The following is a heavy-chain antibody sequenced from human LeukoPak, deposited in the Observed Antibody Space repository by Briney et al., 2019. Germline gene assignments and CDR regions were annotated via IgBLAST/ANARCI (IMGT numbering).Heavy chain of an antibody. CDR1: GYSISSGYY. CDR3: ASSPSSSLTTVTIGGDYFDY. D-gene: IGHD4-17*01. CDR2: IYYSGST. V-gene: IGHV4-38-2*02. Sequence: TLSLTCTVSGYSISSGYYWGWIRQPPGKGLEWIGSIYYSGSTYYNPSLKSRVTISVDTSKNQFSLKLSSVTAADTAVYYCASSPSSSLTTVTIGGDYFDYWGQGTLVTVSS. J-gene: IGHJ4*02.